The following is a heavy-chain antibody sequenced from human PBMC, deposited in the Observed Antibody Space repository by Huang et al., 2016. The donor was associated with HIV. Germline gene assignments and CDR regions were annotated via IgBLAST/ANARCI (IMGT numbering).Heavy chain of an antibody. J-gene: IGHJ6*03. Sequence: QVQLVQSGAEVKKPGASAKVSCRASGYTFTTDDINWVREASGQGLEWVGWINPNTGNTAYAPRFQGRVTFTRDSSISTAYMELSSLRSEDTAVYYCARSTPQFEDYYFYHMDIWGKGTTVTVSS. CDR3: ARSTPQFEDYYFYHMDI. V-gene: IGHV1-8*03. CDR1: GYTFTTDD. CDR2: INPNTGNT. D-gene: IGHD3-9*01.